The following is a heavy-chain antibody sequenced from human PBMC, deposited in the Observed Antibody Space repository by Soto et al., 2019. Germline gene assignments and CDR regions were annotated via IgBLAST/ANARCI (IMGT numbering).Heavy chain of an antibody. CDR2: IIPIFGTA. Sequence: SVKGSCKASGGTFSSYAISWVRQAPGQELEWMGGIIPIFGTANYAQKFQGRVTITADESTSTAYMELSSLRSEDTAVYYCAREDYYDSSGYYLRSNCIDSWGQGPFVSVFS. D-gene: IGHD3-22*01. CDR1: GGTFSSYA. V-gene: IGHV1-69*13. J-gene: IGHJ5*01. CDR3: AREDYYDSSGYYLRSNCIDS.